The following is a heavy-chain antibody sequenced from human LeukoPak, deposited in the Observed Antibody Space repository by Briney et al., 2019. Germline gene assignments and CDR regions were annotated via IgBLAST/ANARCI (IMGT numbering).Heavy chain of an antibody. CDR1: GFTFSSHA. D-gene: IGHD2-2*02. Sequence: GGSLRLSCAASGFTFSSHAMSWVRQAPGKGLEWVSAISGSGGSTYYADSVKGRFTISRDNSKNTLYLQMNSLRAEDTAVYYCAKDSRFVVVPAAIGDYWGQGTLVTVSS. V-gene: IGHV3-23*01. CDR3: AKDSRFVVVPAAIGDY. J-gene: IGHJ4*02. CDR2: ISGSGGST.